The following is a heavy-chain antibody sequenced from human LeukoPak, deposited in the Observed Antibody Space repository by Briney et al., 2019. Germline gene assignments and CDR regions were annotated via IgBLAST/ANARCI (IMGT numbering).Heavy chain of an antibody. V-gene: IGHV4-39*01. Sequence: SETLSLTCTVSGGSISSSSYYWGWIRQPPGKGLEWIGSIYYSGSTYYNPSLKSRVTISVDTSKNQFSLKLSSVTASDTAMYYCVSGGTGAAALFDYWGQGTLVTVSS. CDR2: IYYSGST. CDR3: VSGGTGAAALFDY. D-gene: IGHD6-13*01. CDR1: GGSISSSSYY. J-gene: IGHJ4*02.